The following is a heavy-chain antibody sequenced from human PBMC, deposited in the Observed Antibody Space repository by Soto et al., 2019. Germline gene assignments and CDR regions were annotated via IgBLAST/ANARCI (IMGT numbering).Heavy chain of an antibody. J-gene: IGHJ3*02. CDR2: INSDGSST. CDR3: AKDLKDIVVVVAATTPHDAFDI. Sequence: GGSLRLSCAASGFTFSSYWMHWVRQAPGKGLVWVSRINSDGSSTSYADSVKGRFTISRDNAKNTLYLQMNSLRAEDTAVYYCAKDLKDIVVVVAATTPHDAFDIWGQGTMVTVSS. D-gene: IGHD2-15*01. CDR1: GFTFSSYW. V-gene: IGHV3-74*01.